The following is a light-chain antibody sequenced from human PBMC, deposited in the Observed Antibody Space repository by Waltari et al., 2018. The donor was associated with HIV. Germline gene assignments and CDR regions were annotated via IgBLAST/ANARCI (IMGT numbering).Light chain of an antibody. Sequence: EIVLTQSPATLSLSPGERATLSCRASQSVSSYLAWYQQKPGQAPRLLIYDASNRATGIPARFSGSWSGTDFTLTISSLEPEDFAVYYCQQRSNWPPSTFGQGTKLEIK. CDR3: QQRSNWPPST. J-gene: IGKJ2*02. V-gene: IGKV3-11*01. CDR2: DAS. CDR1: QSVSSY.